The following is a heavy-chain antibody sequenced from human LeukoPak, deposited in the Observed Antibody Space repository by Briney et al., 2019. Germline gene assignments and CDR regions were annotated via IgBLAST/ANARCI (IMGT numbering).Heavy chain of an antibody. Sequence: ASVKVSCKASGYTFTSYGISWVRQVPGQGLEWMGWISAYNGNTNYAQKLQGRVTMTTDTSTSTAYMELRSLRSDDTAVYYCARGDLPDYYDSSGYYQIDYWGQGTLVTVSS. CDR3: ARGDLPDYYDSSGYYQIDY. V-gene: IGHV1-18*01. J-gene: IGHJ4*02. D-gene: IGHD3-22*01. CDR1: GYTFTSYG. CDR2: ISAYNGNT.